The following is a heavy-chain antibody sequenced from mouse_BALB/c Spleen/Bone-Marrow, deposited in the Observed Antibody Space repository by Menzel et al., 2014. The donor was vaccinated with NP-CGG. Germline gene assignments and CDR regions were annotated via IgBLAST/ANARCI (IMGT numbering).Heavy chain of an antibody. D-gene: IGHD1-1*01. V-gene: IGHV1-69*02. CDR1: GYTFTSNW. Sequence: QVQLQQSGAGLVRPGASVKLSCKASGYTFTSNWINWVKQRPGQGLEWIGNIYPSDSYTNYNQKFKDKATLTVDKSSSTAYMQLSSPTSEDSAVYYCTRGSSYVGYAMDYWGQGTSVTVSS. J-gene: IGHJ4*01. CDR3: TRGSSYVGYAMDY. CDR2: IYPSDSYT.